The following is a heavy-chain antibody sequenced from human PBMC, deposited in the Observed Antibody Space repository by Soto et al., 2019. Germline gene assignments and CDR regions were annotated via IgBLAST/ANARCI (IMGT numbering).Heavy chain of an antibody. V-gene: IGHV3-73*02. CDR3: TRFASTLSWFFDL. Sequence: EVQLVESGGGLVQPGGSLKLSCAASGFTFSASAMHWVRQASGKGLEWVGRIRSKGNNYATEYAASVNGRFTISRDDSKNTAYLQMTSLKNEDTAVYYCTRFASTLSWFFDLWGRGSLVTFSS. D-gene: IGHD3-10*01. CDR2: IRSKGNNYAT. CDR1: GFTFSASA. J-gene: IGHJ2*01.